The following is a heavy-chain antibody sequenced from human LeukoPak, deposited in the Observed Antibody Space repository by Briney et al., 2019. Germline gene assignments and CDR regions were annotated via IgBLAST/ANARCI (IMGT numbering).Heavy chain of an antibody. Sequence: GGSLRLSCAASGFTFRSYWMHWVRQAPGKWLVWVSRINSDGSSTDYADSVKGRFTISRDNAKNTLYLQMNSLRAEDTAVYYCASSILAASDYWGQGTLVTVSS. J-gene: IGHJ4*02. D-gene: IGHD2-15*01. CDR3: ASSILAASDY. CDR1: GFTFRSYW. CDR2: INSDGSST. V-gene: IGHV3-74*01.